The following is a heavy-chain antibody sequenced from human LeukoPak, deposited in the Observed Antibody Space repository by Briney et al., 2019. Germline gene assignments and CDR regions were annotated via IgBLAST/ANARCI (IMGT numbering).Heavy chain of an antibody. D-gene: IGHD4-17*01. V-gene: IGHV5-51*01. J-gene: IGHJ2*01. CDR3: ARLSDNSGDGYLDL. CDR2: IYPGDSDT. Sequence: GESPKISCKSPGNSFTSYWVDWVRQMPGKGLEWMGIIYPGDSDTRYSPSFQGQVTISADQSISTAYLQWSNLKASDTAMYYCARLSDNSGDGYLDLWGRGSLVTVSS. CDR1: GNSFTSYW.